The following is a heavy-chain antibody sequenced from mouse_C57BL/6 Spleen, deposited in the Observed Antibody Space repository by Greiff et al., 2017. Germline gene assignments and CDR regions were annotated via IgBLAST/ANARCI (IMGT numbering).Heavy chain of an antibody. Sequence: EVQLQQSGPELVKPGASVKIPCKASGYTFTDYNMDWVKQSHGKSLEWIGDINPNNGGTIYNQKFKGKATLTVDKSASTAYMELRSLTSEDTAVYYCARVYYGYPYYYAMDYWGQGTSVTVSS. CDR2: INPNNGGT. V-gene: IGHV1-18*01. CDR3: ARVYYGYPYYYAMDY. CDR1: GYTFTDYN. J-gene: IGHJ4*01. D-gene: IGHD2-2*01.